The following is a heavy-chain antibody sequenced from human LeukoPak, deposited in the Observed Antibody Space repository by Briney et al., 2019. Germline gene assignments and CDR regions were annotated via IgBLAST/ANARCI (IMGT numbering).Heavy chain of an antibody. CDR3: ARDRLRFCSSTSCHTPFDF. J-gene: IGHJ4*02. V-gene: IGHV3-20*04. CDR2: INWNGGST. CDR1: GFKFDDYG. Sequence: GGPLRLSCAASGFKFDDYGMSWVRQAPGKRLEWVSGINWNGGSTGYADSVKGRFTISRDNAKNSLYLQMNSLRAEDTALYYCARDRLRFCSSTSCHTPFDFWGQGTLATVSS. D-gene: IGHD2-2*01.